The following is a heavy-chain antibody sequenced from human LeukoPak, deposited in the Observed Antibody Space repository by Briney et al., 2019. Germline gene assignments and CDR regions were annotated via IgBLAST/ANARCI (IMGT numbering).Heavy chain of an antibody. D-gene: IGHD1-26*01. CDR3: ARHSGLDY. Sequence: GGSLRLSCAASGFTLRSYGMHGVRQAPPKGLEWVAVIWYDGSNKYYADSVKGRFTISRDNSKNTLYLQMNSLRAEDTAVYYCARHSGLDYWGQGTLVTVSS. CDR2: IWYDGSNK. J-gene: IGHJ4*02. V-gene: IGHV3-33*01. CDR1: GFTLRSYG.